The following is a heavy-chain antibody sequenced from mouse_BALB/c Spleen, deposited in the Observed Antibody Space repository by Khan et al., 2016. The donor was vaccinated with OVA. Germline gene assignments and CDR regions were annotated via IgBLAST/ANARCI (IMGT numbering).Heavy chain of an antibody. Sequence: VRLQQSGPELVKPGASVKMSCKASGYTFTSYVIHWVRQKPGQGLEWIGYIYPYNDDTRYSEKFKGKATLTSDKSSSTAYMELSSLTSEDSAVYYCARRGLYYFDYWGQGTTLTVSS. V-gene: IGHV1S136*01. CDR1: GYTFTSYV. CDR3: ARRGLYYFDY. D-gene: IGHD3-1*01. CDR2: IYPYNDDT. J-gene: IGHJ2*01.